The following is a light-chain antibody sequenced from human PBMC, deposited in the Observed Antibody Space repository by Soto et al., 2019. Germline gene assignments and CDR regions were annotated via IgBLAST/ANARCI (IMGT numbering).Light chain of an antibody. CDR3: QQYSDSSRS. J-gene: IGKJ1*01. CDR2: TAS. Sequence: DIQMTQSPSTLSASIGDRITLSCRASQNIATWLAWYQQRPGEAPKLLIYTASNLENGVPSRFSGSGSGTAFTLTSSLLHPEDFANYYCQQYSDSSRSFGQGTQVE. V-gene: IGKV1-5*03. CDR1: QNIATW.